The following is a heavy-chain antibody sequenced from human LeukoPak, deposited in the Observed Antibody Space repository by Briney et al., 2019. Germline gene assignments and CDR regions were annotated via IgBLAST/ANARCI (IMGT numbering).Heavy chain of an antibody. J-gene: IGHJ5*02. V-gene: IGHV3-23*01. CDR1: GFTFSNYA. Sequence: GSLRLSCAASGFTFSNYAMSWVRQAPGKGLEWVSALSGSGYTTYYADSVKGRFTISRDNSKNALYLQMNSLRAEDTAVYYCAKEVTENNWFDPWGQGTLVSVSS. D-gene: IGHD1-14*01. CDR3: AKEVTENNWFDP. CDR2: LSGSGYTT.